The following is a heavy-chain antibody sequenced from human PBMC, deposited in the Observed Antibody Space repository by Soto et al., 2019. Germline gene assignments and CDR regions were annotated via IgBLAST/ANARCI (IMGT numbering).Heavy chain of an antibody. D-gene: IGHD3-3*01. V-gene: IGHV1-3*01. CDR3: ARDRLVRITIFGVTNDAFDI. J-gene: IGHJ3*02. CDR1: GYTFTSYA. CDR2: INAGNGNT. Sequence: GASVKVSCKASGYTFTSYAMHWVRQAPGQRLEWMGWINAGNGNTKYSQKFQGRVTITRDTSASTAYMELSSLRSEDTAVYYCARDRLVRITIFGVTNDAFDIWGQGTMVTVSS.